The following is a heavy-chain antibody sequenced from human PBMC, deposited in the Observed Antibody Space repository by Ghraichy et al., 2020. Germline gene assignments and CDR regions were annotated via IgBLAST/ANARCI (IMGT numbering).Heavy chain of an antibody. J-gene: IGHJ3*02. D-gene: IGHD1-1*01. V-gene: IGHV4-31*03. CDR2: IYYSGST. CDR1: GGSISSGGYY. Sequence: SQTLSLTCTVSGGSISSGGYYWSWIRQHPGKGLEWIGYIYYSGSTYYNPSLKSRVTISVDTSKNQFSLKLSSVTAADTAVYYCARDQLGWDNAFDIWGQGTMVTVSS. CDR3: ARDQLGWDNAFDI.